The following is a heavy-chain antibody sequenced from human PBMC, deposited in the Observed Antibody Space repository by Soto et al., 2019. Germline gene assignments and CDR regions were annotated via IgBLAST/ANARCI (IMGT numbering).Heavy chain of an antibody. Sequence: PGESLKISCKGSGYSFTSYWIGWVRQMPGKGLEWMGIIYPGDSDTRYSPSFQGQVTISADKSISTAYLQWSSLKASDTAMYFCARRGTTVVILSDAFDIWGQGTMVTVSS. V-gene: IGHV5-51*01. D-gene: IGHD4-17*01. CDR3: ARRGTTVVILSDAFDI. J-gene: IGHJ3*02. CDR2: IYPGDSDT. CDR1: GYSFTSYW.